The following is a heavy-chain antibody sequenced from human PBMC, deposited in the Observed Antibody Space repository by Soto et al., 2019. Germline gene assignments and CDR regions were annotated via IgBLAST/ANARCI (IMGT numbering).Heavy chain of an antibody. CDR1: GYSFTSYW. Sequence: PGESLKISCKGSGYSFTSYWISWVRQMPGKGLEWMGRIDPSDSYTNYSPSFQGHVTISADKSISTAYLQWSSLKASDTAMYYCASRRGYYYGSGSYYNYGMDVWGQGTTVTVSS. D-gene: IGHD3-10*01. CDR3: ASRRGYYYGSGSYYNYGMDV. CDR2: IDPSDSYT. J-gene: IGHJ6*02. V-gene: IGHV5-10-1*01.